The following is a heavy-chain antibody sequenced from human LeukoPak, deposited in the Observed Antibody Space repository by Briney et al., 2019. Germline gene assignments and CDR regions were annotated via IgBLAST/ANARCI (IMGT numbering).Heavy chain of an antibody. CDR1: GYTFSKYY. CDR3: VRDHEYGDNDY. D-gene: IGHD4-17*01. Sequence: ASVKVSCTASGYTFSKYYMHWVRQAPGQGLEWMGIINIGGGTTIYAQKFQGRVTMTRDTSTSTAYMELSSLTSEDTAVYFCVRDHEYGDNDYWGQGTLVTVSS. J-gene: IGHJ4*02. CDR2: INIGGGTT. V-gene: IGHV1-46*01.